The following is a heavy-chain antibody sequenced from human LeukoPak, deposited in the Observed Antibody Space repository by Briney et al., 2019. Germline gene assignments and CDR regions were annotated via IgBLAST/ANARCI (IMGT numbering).Heavy chain of an antibody. V-gene: IGHV3-73*01. Sequence: PGGSLRLSCAASGFTFSGSAMHWVRQASGKGLEWVGRIRIKANSYATAYAASVKGRFTISRDDSKNTAYLQMNSLKTEDTAVYYCTRHVEEGENIVGAQRPPGYWGQGTLVTVSS. CDR3: TRHVEEGENIVGAQRPPGY. CDR2: IRIKANSYAT. D-gene: IGHD1-26*01. CDR1: GFTFSGSA. J-gene: IGHJ4*02.